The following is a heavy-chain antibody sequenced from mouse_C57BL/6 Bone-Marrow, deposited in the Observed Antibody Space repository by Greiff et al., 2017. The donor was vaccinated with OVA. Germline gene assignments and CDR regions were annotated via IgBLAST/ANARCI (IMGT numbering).Heavy chain of an antibody. CDR1: GFNIKDDY. V-gene: IGHV14-4*01. D-gene: IGHD4-1*01. Sequence: EVKLQQSGAELVRPGASVKLSCTASGFNIKDDYMHWVKQRPEQGLEWIGWIDPENGDTEYASKFQGKATITADTSSNTAYLQLSSLTSEDTAVYYCTTTGTGYFDVWGTGTTVTVSS. CDR3: TTTGTGYFDV. CDR2: IDPENGDT. J-gene: IGHJ1*03.